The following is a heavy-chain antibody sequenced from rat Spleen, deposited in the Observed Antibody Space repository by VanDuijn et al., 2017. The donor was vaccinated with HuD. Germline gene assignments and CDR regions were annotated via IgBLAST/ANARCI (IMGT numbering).Heavy chain of an antibody. CDR1: GFTFSNYY. CDR3: ARHYYYDGSSYVMDA. CDR2: ITNARGTT. Sequence: EVQLVESGGGLVQPGRSMKLSCAALGFTFSNYYMAWIRQAPGKGLEWVASITNARGTTYYPDSVKGRFTISRDTVENTLYLQMDSLRSEDTATYYCARHYYYDGSSYVMDAWGQGASVTVSS. D-gene: IGHD1-12*02. J-gene: IGHJ4*01. V-gene: IGHV5-25*01.